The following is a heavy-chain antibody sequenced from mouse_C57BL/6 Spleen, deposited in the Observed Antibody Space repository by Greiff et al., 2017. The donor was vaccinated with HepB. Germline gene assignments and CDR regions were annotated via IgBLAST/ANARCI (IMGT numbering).Heavy chain of an antibody. J-gene: IGHJ1*03. CDR1: GYAFTNYL. V-gene: IGHV1-54*01. CDR2: INPGSGGT. Sequence: QVQLQHSGAELVRPGTSVKVSCKASGYAFTNYLIEWVKQRPGQGLEWIGVINPGSGGTNYNEKFKGKATLTADKSSSTAYMQLSSLTSEDSAVYFCARSSLIFHWYFDVWGTGTTVTVSS. CDR3: ARSSLIFHWYFDV.